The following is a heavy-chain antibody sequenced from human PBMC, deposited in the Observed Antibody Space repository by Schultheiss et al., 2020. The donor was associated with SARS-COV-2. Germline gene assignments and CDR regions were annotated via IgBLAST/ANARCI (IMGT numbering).Heavy chain of an antibody. D-gene: IGHD6-6*01. Sequence: GGSLRLSCAASGFTVSSNYMSWVRQAPGKGLEWVSYISSSSSYTNYADSVKGRFTISRDNAKNSLFLQMNSLRAEDTAVYYCARDRGAARYHYYYYMDVWGKGTTVTVSS. CDR3: ARDRGAARYHYYYYMDV. CDR1: GFTVSSNY. J-gene: IGHJ6*03. V-gene: IGHV3-11*06. CDR2: ISSSSSYT.